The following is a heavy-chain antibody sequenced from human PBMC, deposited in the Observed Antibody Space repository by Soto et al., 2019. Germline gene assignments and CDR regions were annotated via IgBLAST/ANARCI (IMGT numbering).Heavy chain of an antibody. CDR1: GFSFSNGW. D-gene: IGHD1-26*01. J-gene: IGHJ4*02. Sequence: ELQLVESGGGLVKPGGSLRLSCAASGFSFSNGWMSWVRQAPGKGLEWVGRIKTKTDGGTTDYAAPVKGRFSISRDDSNNTLYLHMNSLKIEDTAVYYCNTDEWEWGQGTLVTVSS. CDR2: IKTKTDGGTT. CDR3: NTDEWE. V-gene: IGHV3-15*05.